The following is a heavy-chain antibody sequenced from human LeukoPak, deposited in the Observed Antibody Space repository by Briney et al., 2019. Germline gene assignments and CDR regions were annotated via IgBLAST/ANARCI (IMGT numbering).Heavy chain of an antibody. D-gene: IGHD4-23*01. CDR1: GGSISSGDYY. CDR2: IYYSGST. V-gene: IGHV4-30-4*01. J-gene: IGHJ4*02. CDR3: ARDLLNEGNHLDY. Sequence: SSQTLSLTCTVSGGSISSGDYYWSWIRQPPGKGLEWIGYIYYSGSTYYNPSLKSRVTISVDTSKNQFSLKLSSVTAADTAVYYCARDLLNEGNHLDYWGQGTLVTVSS.